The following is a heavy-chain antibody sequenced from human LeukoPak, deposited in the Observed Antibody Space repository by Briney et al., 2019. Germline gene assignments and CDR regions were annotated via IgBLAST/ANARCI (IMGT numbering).Heavy chain of an antibody. CDR3: ARGSDSSGYYYYYYMDA. D-gene: IGHD3-22*01. CDR1: GGSFSGYY. J-gene: IGHJ6*03. Sequence: PSETLSLTCAVYGGSFSGYYWSWIRQPPGKGREWIGEINHSGSTNYNPSLKTRVTISVDKSKNQFSLRLSSVTAADTAVYYCARGSDSSGYYYYYYMDAWGKGTTVTVSS. V-gene: IGHV4-34*01. CDR2: INHSGST.